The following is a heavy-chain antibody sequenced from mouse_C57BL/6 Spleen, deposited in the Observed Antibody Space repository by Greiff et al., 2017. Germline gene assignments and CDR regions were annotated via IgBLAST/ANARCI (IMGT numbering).Heavy chain of an antibody. J-gene: IGHJ1*03. CDR1: GYTFTSYW. CDR2: IYPGSGST. CDR3: ARRFRWYFDV. V-gene: IGHV1-55*01. Sequence: QVQLQQPGAELVKPGASVKMSCKASGYTFTSYWITWVKQRPGQGLEWLGDIYPGSGSTNYNEKFKSKATLTVDTSSSTAYMQLSSLTSEDSAVYYCARRFRWYFDVWGTGTTVTVSS.